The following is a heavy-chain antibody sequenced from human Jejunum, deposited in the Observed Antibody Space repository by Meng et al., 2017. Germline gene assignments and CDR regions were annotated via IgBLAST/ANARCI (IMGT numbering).Heavy chain of an antibody. J-gene: IGHJ4*02. D-gene: IGHD2-8*01. CDR3: AKLVSF. Sequence: LVWAGALVRPAGSLILSWAASGFPFSSSSISWVRQAPGKGLEWVSPITGSGDSTYYADSVKGRFTISRDNSKNTLYLQMNSLRAEDTAVYYCAKLVSFWGQGTLVTVSS. CDR1: GFPFSSSS. V-gene: IGHV3-23*01. CDR2: ITGSGDST.